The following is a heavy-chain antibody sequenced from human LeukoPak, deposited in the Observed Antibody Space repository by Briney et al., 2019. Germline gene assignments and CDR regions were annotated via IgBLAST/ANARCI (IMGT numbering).Heavy chain of an antibody. Sequence: GGSLRLSCAASGFTFSNYAMSWVRQAPGKGLEWVSGISGSGGSTYYADSVKGRFTISRDDSKNTLYLQMNSLRAEDTAVYYCAKNLIVGYDILTGPEAFDIWGQGTMVTVSS. CDR3: AKNLIVGYDILTGPEAFDI. CDR2: ISGSGGST. D-gene: IGHD3-9*01. V-gene: IGHV3-23*01. CDR1: GFTFSNYA. J-gene: IGHJ3*02.